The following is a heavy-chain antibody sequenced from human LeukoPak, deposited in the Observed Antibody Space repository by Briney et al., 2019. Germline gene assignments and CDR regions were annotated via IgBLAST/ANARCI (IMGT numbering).Heavy chain of an antibody. J-gene: IGHJ4*02. Sequence: GGSLRLSCAASGFTVSSNYMSWVRQAPGEGLEWVSVIYSGGSTYYADSVKGRFTISRDNSKNTLYLQMNSLRAEDTAVYYCARDQPRGILTGYYRGSDWGQGTLVTVSS. CDR2: IYSGGST. CDR3: ARDQPRGILTGYYRGSD. V-gene: IGHV3-53*01. CDR1: GFTVSSNY. D-gene: IGHD3-9*01.